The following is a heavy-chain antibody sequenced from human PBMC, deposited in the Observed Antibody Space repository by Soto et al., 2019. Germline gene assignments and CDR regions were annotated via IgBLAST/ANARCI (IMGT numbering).Heavy chain of an antibody. CDR2: MFYGVST. D-gene: IGHD3-3*02. J-gene: IGHJ4*02. CDR3: ARLPSRHLVDY. V-gene: IGHV4-39*01. Sequence: SETLSLTCTVSGSSINSSGYYWGWIRQPPGKGLEWIGSMFYGVSTYYNPSLKSRVTVSVDTSKNQFSLNLRSVTAADTAVYYCARLPSRHLVDYWGQGTLVTVSA. CDR1: GSSINSSGYY.